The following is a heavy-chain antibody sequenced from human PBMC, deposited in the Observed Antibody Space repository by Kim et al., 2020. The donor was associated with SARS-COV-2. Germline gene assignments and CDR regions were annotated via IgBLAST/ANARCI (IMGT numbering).Heavy chain of an antibody. CDR1: GYTFSSCA. CDR3: AKGQSGTRQERTSDY. Sequence: GGSLRLSCAASGYTFSSCAMTWVRQAPGKGLEWVAAVSASGLRTYYADSLKGRFTISKDNSKNTGNLQMNSLRPENSAVYYRAKGQSGTRQERTSDYGSQGILVTVSS. D-gene: IGHD1-1*01. V-gene: IGHV3-23*01. CDR2: VSASGLRT. J-gene: IGHJ4*02.